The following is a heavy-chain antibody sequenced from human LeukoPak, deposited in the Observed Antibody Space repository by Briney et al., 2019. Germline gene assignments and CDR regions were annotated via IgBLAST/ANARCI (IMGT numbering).Heavy chain of an antibody. D-gene: IGHD6-6*01. Sequence: PSETLSLTCTVSGGSISSYYWSWIRQPPGKGLEWIGYIYYSGSTNYNPSLKSRVAISVDTSKNQFSLKLSSVTAADTAVYYCARLSSSIAASDIWGQGTMVTVSS. J-gene: IGHJ3*02. CDR1: GGSISSYY. CDR2: IYYSGST. V-gene: IGHV4-59*08. CDR3: ARLSSSIAASDI.